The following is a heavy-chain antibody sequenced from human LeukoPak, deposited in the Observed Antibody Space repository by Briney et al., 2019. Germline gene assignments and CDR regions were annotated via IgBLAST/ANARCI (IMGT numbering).Heavy chain of an antibody. Sequence: GGSLRPSCAASGFTFSSYAMSWVRQAPGKGLEWVSAISGSGGSTYYADSVKGRFTISKDNSKNTLYLQMDSLRAEDTAVYYCAKRGVVAATPSTVWGQGTLVTVSS. CDR2: ISGSGGST. V-gene: IGHV3-23*01. D-gene: IGHD2-15*01. J-gene: IGHJ4*02. CDR3: AKRGVVAATPSTV. CDR1: GFTFSSYA.